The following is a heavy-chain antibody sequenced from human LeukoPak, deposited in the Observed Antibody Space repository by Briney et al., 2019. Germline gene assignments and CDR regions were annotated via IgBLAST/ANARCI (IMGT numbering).Heavy chain of an antibody. Sequence: PGGSLRLSCAASGFSFSNYGMHWVRQAPGKGLEWVAFIRYDGSNKYYADSVKGRFTISRDNSKNTLYLQMNSLRAEDTAVYYCAKDRWSGAVADYWGQGTLVTVSS. CDR2: IRYDGSNK. CDR1: GFSFSNYG. CDR3: AKDRWSGAVADY. D-gene: IGHD6-19*01. J-gene: IGHJ4*02. V-gene: IGHV3-30*02.